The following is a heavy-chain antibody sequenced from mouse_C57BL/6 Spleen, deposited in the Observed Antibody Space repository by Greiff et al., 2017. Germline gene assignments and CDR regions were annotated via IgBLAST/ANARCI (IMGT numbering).Heavy chain of an antibody. V-gene: IGHV5-6*01. Sequence: EVKLVESGGDLVKPGGSLKLSCAASGFTFSSYGMSWVRQTPDKRLEWVATISSGGSYTYYPDSVKGRFTISRDNAKNTLYLQMSSLKSEDTAMYYCARPGDYDGAWFAYWGQGTLVTVSA. CDR3: ARPGDYDGAWFAY. D-gene: IGHD2-4*01. CDR1: GFTFSSYG. CDR2: ISSGGSYT. J-gene: IGHJ3*01.